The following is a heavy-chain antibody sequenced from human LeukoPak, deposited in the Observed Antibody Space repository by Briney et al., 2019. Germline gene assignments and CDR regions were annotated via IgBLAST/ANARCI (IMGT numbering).Heavy chain of an antibody. CDR3: SWEQDASLGRRLSS. J-gene: IGHJ4*02. D-gene: IGHD1/OR15-1a*01. CDR2: LKSKAAGGTT. Sequence: RAGGSLRLSCAASGFKFIDAWMSWVRQAPGKGLEWVGCLKSKAAGGTTDYSAPVKGRFTISRDDSKNTFYLQMNSLQTEDTAVYFCSWEQDASLGRRLSSWGQGTLVTVAS. CDR1: GFKFIDAW. V-gene: IGHV3-15*01.